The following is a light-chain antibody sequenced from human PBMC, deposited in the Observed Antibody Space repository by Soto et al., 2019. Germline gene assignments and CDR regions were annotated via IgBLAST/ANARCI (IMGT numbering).Light chain of an antibody. J-gene: IGLJ2*01. CDR3: SSYTSSSTPHVV. CDR2: EVS. V-gene: IGLV2-14*01. Sequence: QSALTQPASVSGSPGQSITISCTGTSSDVGGYNYVSWYQQHPGKAPKLMIYEVSNRPSGVSNRFSGSKSGNTASLTISGRQAADEEYDYCSSYTSSSTPHVVFGGGTKLTVL. CDR1: SSDVGGYNY.